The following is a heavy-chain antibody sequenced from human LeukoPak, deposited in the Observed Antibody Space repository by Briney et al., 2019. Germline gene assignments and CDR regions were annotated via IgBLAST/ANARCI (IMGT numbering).Heavy chain of an antibody. CDR1: GFPFSSYA. Sequence: GGSLRLSCSASGFPFSSYAMEWVRQAPGKGLEYVSAISDSGGSTYYADSVKGRFTISRDNSKNTLYLQMSSLRAEDTAVYFCVRGYSFGPYGMDVWGQGTTVTVSS. CDR2: ISDSGGST. J-gene: IGHJ6*02. D-gene: IGHD2-15*01. CDR3: VRGYSFGPYGMDV. V-gene: IGHV3-64D*09.